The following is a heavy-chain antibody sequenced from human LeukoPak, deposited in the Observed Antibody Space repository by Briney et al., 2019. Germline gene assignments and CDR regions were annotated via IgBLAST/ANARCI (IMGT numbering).Heavy chain of an antibody. CDR1: GSSISSHY. Sequence: SETLSLTCTVSGSSISSHYWSWVRQTPGKGLEWVGYIYYSGSTNYNPSLKSRVTISVDTSKNHFSLKLSSVTAADTAVYYCARDNYYYYYMDVWGKGTTVTVSS. J-gene: IGHJ6*03. CDR2: IYYSGST. V-gene: IGHV4-59*11. CDR3: ARDNYYYYYMDV.